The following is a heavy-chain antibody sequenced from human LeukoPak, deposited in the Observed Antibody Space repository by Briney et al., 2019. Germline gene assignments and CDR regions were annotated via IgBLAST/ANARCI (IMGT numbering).Heavy chain of an antibody. V-gene: IGHV1-2*02. CDR1: GYTFTGYY. J-gene: IGHJ4*02. Sequence: ASVKVACKASGYTFTGYYMHWVRQAAGQGLEWMGWINPNSGGTNYAQKCQGRVTMTRDTSISTAYMELGRLRSDDTAVYYCARVVSSTSNLDYWGQGTLVTVSS. CDR2: INPNSGGT. D-gene: IGHD2-2*01. CDR3: ARVVSSTSNLDY.